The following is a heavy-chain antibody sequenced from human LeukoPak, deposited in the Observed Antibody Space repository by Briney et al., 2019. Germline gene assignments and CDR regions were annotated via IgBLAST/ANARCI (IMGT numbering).Heavy chain of an antibody. V-gene: IGHV4-59*08. CDR2: IYYSGST. CDR1: GGSISSYY. D-gene: IGHD1-1*01. J-gene: IGHJ3*02. Sequence: PSETLSLTCTVSGGSISSYYWSWIRQSPGKGLEWIGSIYYSGSTNYNPSLKSRVSISVDTSKNQFSLELSSVTAADTAVYYCAVNSTRHTFDIWGHGTMVTVSS. CDR3: AVNSTRHTFDI.